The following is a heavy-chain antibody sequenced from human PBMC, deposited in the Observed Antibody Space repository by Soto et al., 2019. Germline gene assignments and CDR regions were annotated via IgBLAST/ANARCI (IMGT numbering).Heavy chain of an antibody. CDR3: ARDLAWREVHTYFSH. V-gene: IGHV3-43*01. J-gene: IGHJ4*02. CDR1: GFTFDDFT. CDR2: ITWDGIVS. Sequence: ESGGVVVQPGGSLRLSCAASGFTFDDFTMHWVRQAPGKGLEWVSFITWDGIVSYYADSVKGRFTISRDNSKNSLYLQMNSLRSEDTALYYCARDLAWREVHTYFSHWGQGTLVTVSS.